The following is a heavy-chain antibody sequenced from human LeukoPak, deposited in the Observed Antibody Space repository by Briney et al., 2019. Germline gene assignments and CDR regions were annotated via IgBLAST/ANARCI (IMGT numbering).Heavy chain of an antibody. CDR3: ASGKWELLVGYFDY. CDR2: IYHSGST. CDR1: GGSISSSNW. Sequence: SETLSLTCAVSGGSISSSNWWSWVRQPPGKGLEWIGEIYHSGSTNYNPSLKSRVTISVDKSKNQFSLKLSSVTAADTAVYYCASGKWELLVGYFDYWGQGTLVTVSS. V-gene: IGHV4-4*02. D-gene: IGHD1-26*01. J-gene: IGHJ4*02.